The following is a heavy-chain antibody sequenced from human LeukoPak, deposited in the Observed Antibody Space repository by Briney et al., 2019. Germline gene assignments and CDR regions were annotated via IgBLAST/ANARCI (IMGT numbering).Heavy chain of an antibody. J-gene: IGHJ4*02. D-gene: IGHD3-10*01. CDR1: GGSISSGGYY. Sequence: PSETLSLTCTVSGGSISSGGYYWSWIRQPPGKGLEWIGYIYHSGSTYYNPSLKGRVTISVDRSKNQFSLKLSSVTAADTAVYYCASLHQVRGLTVFDYWGQGTLVTVSS. CDR2: IYHSGST. V-gene: IGHV4-30-2*01. CDR3: ASLHQVRGLTVFDY.